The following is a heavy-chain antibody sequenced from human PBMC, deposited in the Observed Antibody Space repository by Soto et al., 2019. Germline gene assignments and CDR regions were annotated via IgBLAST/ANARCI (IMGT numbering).Heavy chain of an antibody. CDR3: AKDERESGSRDGADY. CDR1: GGTFSSYT. D-gene: IGHD2-8*01. CDR2: IIPILGIA. J-gene: IGHJ4*02. V-gene: IGHV1-69*04. Sequence: GASVKVSCKASGGTFSSYTISWVRQAPGQGLEWMGRIIPILGIANYAQKFQGRVTITADKSTSTAYMELSSLRSEDTAVYYCAKDERESGSRDGADYWGQGTLVTVSS.